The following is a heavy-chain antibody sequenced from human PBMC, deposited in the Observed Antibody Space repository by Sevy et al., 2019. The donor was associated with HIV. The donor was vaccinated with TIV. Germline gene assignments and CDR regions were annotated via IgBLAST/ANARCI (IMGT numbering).Heavy chain of an antibody. CDR2: IWYDGSNK. CDR1: GFTFSSYG. D-gene: IGHD3-22*01. V-gene: IGHV3-33*01. CDR3: ARDLAYYDSSGYYGLGGFDY. Sequence: GGSLRLSCAASGFTFSSYGMHWVRQAPGKGLEWVAVIWYDGSNKYYADSVKGRFTISRDNSKNTLYRQMNSLRAEDTAVYYCARDLAYYDSSGYYGLGGFDYWGQGTLVTVSS. J-gene: IGHJ4*02.